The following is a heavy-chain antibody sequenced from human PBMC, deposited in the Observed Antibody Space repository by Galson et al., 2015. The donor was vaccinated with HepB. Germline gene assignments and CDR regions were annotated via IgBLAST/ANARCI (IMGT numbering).Heavy chain of an antibody. Sequence: SLRLSCAASGFTFSSYSMNWVRQAPGKGLEWVSSISSSSSYIYYADSVKGRFTISRDNAKNSLYLQMNSLRAEDAAVYYCARDRGGETGGYYYYYYMDVWGKGTTVTVSS. V-gene: IGHV3-21*01. CDR1: GFTFSSYS. CDR3: ARDRGGETGGYYYYYYMDV. D-gene: IGHD3-16*01. CDR2: ISSSSSYI. J-gene: IGHJ6*03.